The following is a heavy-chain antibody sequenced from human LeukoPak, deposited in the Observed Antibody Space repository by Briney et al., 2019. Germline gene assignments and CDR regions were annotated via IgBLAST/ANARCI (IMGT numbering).Heavy chain of an antibody. V-gene: IGHV3-23*01. CDR2: ISGSGGST. D-gene: IGHD3-3*01. CDR1: GFTFSSYA. Sequence: GGSLRLSCAASGFTFSSYAMSWVRQAPGKGLEWVSAISGSGGSTYYADSVKGRFTISRDNSKNTLYLQMNSLRAEDTTVYYCAKDNDFWSGYSDYWGQGTLVTVSS. CDR3: AKDNDFWSGYSDY. J-gene: IGHJ4*02.